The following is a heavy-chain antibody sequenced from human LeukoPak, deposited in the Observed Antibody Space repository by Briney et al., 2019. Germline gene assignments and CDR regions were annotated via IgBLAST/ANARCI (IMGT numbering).Heavy chain of an antibody. D-gene: IGHD6-19*01. CDR1: GGSFSGYY. J-gene: IGHJ3*02. CDR2: INHSGST. V-gene: IGHV4-34*01. CDR3: ARGLRGRIAVAPVGTFEI. Sequence: EPSETLSLTCAVYGGSFSGYYWSWIRQPPGKGLEWIGEINHSGSTNYNPSLKSRLTISVDTSKNQFSLNLISVTAADTALYYCARGLRGRIAVAPVGTFEIWGQGTVVTVSS.